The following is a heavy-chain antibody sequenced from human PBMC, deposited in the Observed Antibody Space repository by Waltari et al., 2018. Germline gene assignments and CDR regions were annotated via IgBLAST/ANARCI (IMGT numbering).Heavy chain of an antibody. Sequence: QVQLQQWGAGLLKPSETLSLNCAVYGGSFSGYYWSWIRQPPGKGREWIGEVNHSGSTNSNPSPKSLVTLSVDTSKNQFSLKLSSVTAADTAVYYCSSGGVGEMATTTCPGSFDIWGQGTMVPVSS. CDR3: SSGGVGEMATTTCPGSFDI. D-gene: IGHD1-26*01. CDR1: GGSFSGYY. V-gene: IGHV4-34*01. CDR2: VNHSGST. J-gene: IGHJ3*02.